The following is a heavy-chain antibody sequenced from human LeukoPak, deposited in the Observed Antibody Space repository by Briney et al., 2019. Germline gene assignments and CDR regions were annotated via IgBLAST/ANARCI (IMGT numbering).Heavy chain of an antibody. Sequence: GGSLRRSCAASGFTFSSYEINWARQAPGKGLEWASYISSSGSTIYYADSVKGRFTISRDNAKNSLYLQMNSLRAEDTAVYYCAELGITMIGGVWGKGTTVTISS. CDR3: AELGITMIGGV. V-gene: IGHV3-48*03. CDR1: GFTFSSYE. CDR2: ISSSGSTI. D-gene: IGHD3-10*02. J-gene: IGHJ6*04.